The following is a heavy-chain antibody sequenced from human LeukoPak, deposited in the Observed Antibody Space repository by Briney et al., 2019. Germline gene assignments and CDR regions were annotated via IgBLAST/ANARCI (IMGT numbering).Heavy chain of an antibody. D-gene: IGHD6-13*01. CDR2: ITSSGTYI. Sequence: PGGSLRLSCAASGFTFSSYSMNWVRQAPGKGLEWVSSITSSGTYIYYADSVKGRFTISRDNAKNSLYLQMNSLRAEDTAVYYCARDLQAAAGTFWFDPWGQGTLVTVSS. CDR1: GFTFSSYS. J-gene: IGHJ5*02. CDR3: ARDLQAAAGTFWFDP. V-gene: IGHV3-21*01.